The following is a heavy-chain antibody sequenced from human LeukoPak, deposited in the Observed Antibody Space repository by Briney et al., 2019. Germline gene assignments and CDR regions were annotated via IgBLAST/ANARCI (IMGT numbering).Heavy chain of an antibody. J-gene: IGHJ4*02. V-gene: IGHV4-59*12. Sequence: PSETLSLTCTVSGGSISSYYWSWIRQPPGKGLEWIGYIYYSGSTNYNPSLKSRVTISVDTSKNQFSLKLSSVTAADTAVYYCARGATYYDILTGYYYRYSYFDYWGQGTLVTVSS. CDR1: GGSISSYY. D-gene: IGHD3-9*01. CDR3: ARGATYYDILTGYYYRYSYFDY. CDR2: IYYSGST.